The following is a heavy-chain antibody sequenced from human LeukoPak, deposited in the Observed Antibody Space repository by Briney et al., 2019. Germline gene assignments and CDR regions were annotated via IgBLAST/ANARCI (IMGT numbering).Heavy chain of an antibody. D-gene: IGHD3-10*01. CDR3: AKGPYYYGSGSSSPNYFYAMDV. J-gene: IGHJ6*02. CDR2: ISSSTNTI. CDR1: GFTFSSYS. Sequence: GGSLRLSCAASGFTFSSYSMNWVRQAPGKGLEWVSYISSSTNTIYYADSVKGRFTISRDNAKNSLYMQMNSLRAADTAVYYCAKGPYYYGSGSSSPNYFYAMDVWGQGTTVTVSS. V-gene: IGHV3-48*01.